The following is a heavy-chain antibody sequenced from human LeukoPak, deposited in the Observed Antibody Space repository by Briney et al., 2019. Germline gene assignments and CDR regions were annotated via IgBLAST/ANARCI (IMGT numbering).Heavy chain of an antibody. V-gene: IGHV4-4*07. CDR2: IYTRGSA. D-gene: IGHD2-15*01. Sequence: SETLSLTCTVSGGSINNYYWSWIRQPAGKGLEWIGRIYTRGSANYNPSLKSRVTMSVDTSKNQFSLKLSSVTAADTAVYYCARGRYCSADICSGGDAFDIWGRGTMVSVSS. CDR1: GGSINNYY. CDR3: ARGRYCSADICSGGDAFDI. J-gene: IGHJ3*02.